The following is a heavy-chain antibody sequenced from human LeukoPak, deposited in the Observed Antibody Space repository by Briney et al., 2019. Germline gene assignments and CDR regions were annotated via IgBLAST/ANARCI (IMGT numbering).Heavy chain of an antibody. Sequence: PGGSLRLSCAASGFTFSSYAMSWVRQAPGKGLEWVSAISGSGGSTYYAESVKGRFTSSRDNSKNTLYLQMNSLRAEDTAVYYCAKDCSGSYLPCDYWGQGTLVTVSS. CDR1: GFTFSSYA. V-gene: IGHV3-23*01. CDR3: AKDCSGSYLPCDY. J-gene: IGHJ4*02. CDR2: ISGSGGST. D-gene: IGHD3-10*02.